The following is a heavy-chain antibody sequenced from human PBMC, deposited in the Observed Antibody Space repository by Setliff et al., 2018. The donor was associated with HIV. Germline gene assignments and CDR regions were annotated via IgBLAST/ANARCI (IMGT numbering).Heavy chain of an antibody. V-gene: IGHV5-51*01. CDR2: IHPSDFVT. D-gene: IGHD3-3*01. CDR1: GYTSTNYW. CDR3: TRRRRAPGTEDLEAH. J-gene: IGHJ4*02. Sequence: GESLKISCKASGYTSTNYWIGWVRQMPGQGLEWIGVIHPSDFVTRYGPSFQGQVSISADRSITTAYLQWSSLKASDTAIYYCTRRRRAPGTEDLEAHWGQGTLVTVSS.